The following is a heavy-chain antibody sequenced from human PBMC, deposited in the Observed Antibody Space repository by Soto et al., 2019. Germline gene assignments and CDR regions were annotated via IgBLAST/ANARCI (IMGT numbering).Heavy chain of an antibody. D-gene: IGHD3-22*01. Sequence: SETLSLTCFISGGSFSNDYWTWIRQSPGKGLEWIGYIFHSGITDYNPSVKSRVTISIDKSRNLISLNLTSVTAADTAVYYCARDRYFYDSRGYYRTLDSWGQGTLVTVSS. J-gene: IGHJ5*01. CDR2: IFHSGIT. CDR3: ARDRYFYDSRGYYRTLDS. CDR1: GGSFSNDY. V-gene: IGHV4-59*01.